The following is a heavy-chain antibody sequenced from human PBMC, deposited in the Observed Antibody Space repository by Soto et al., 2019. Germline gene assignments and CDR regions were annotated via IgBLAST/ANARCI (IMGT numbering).Heavy chain of an antibody. D-gene: IGHD3-10*01. J-gene: IGHJ6*02. CDR2: TSYDGDKE. CDR1: GFTFSNYG. V-gene: IGHV3-30*18. CDR3: AKDIALVRGVIIDLDV. Sequence: GGSLRLSCAASGFTFSNYGMHWVRQAPGKGLEWVAVTSYDGDKEYYADSVKGRFTISRDNSKNTLYLQMNSLRVEDTAVYYCAKDIALVRGVIIDLDVWGQGTTVTVSS.